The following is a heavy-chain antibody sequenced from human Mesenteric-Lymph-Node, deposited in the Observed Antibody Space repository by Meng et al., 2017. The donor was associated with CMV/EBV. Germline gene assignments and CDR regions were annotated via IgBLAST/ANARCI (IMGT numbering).Heavy chain of an antibody. D-gene: IGHD2-2*01. CDR2: LYHSGRT. Sequence: RRSTWWSLVRHAPGKGLEWIRDLYHSGRTNYNPSLKPRVTISVDKSKTQFSLKLSSVPAPDTAVYSCASVGYCTSTSCYGRSNWFDPWGQGTLVTVSS. J-gene: IGHJ5*02. V-gene: IGHV4-4*01. CDR1: RRSTW. CDR3: ASVGYCTSTSCYGRSNWFDP.